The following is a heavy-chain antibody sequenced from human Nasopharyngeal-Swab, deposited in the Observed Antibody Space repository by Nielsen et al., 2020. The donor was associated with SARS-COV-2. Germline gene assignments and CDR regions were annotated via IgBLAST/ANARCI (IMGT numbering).Heavy chain of an antibody. V-gene: IGHV3-21*01. J-gene: IGHJ1*01. CDR2: ISHSTTYI. D-gene: IGHD2-21*02. CDR1: GFTFTTYT. CDR3: ARTAAFCGDDCYSEYFQH. Sequence: GEFLKISCAASGFTFTTYTMNWVRQAPGKGLEWVSSISHSTTYIWYADSVKGRFTISRDNAKNSLYLQMNNLRADDTAIYYCARTAAFCGDDCYSEYFQHWGQGTLVTVSS.